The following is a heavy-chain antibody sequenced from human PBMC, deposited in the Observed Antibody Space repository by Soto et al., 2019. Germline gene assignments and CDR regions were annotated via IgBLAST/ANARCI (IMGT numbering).Heavy chain of an antibody. V-gene: IGHV3-64*01. CDR3: AREGYCSSTSCYSFDY. J-gene: IGHJ4*02. CDR1: GFTFSSYA. CDR2: ISSNGGST. D-gene: IGHD2-2*01. Sequence: EVQLVESGGGLVQPGGSLRLSCAASGFTFSSYAMHWVRQAPGKGLEYVSAISSNGGSTYYANSVKGRFTISRDNSKNXLYLQMGILIAEDMAVYYCAREGYCSSTSCYSFDYWGQGTLVTVSS.